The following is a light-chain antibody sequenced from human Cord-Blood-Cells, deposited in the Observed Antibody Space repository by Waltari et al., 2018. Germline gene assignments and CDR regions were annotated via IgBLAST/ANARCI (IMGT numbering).Light chain of an antibody. V-gene: IGLV1-40*01. CDR2: GNS. CDR3: QSYDSSLSGWV. Sequence: QSVLTQPPSVSGAPGQRVTISCTGSSSNIRAGYDVPWYQQLPGTAPKPLIYGNSNRPSGVPDRFSGSKSGTSASLAITGLQAEDEADYYCQSYDSSLSGWVFGGGTKLTVL. J-gene: IGLJ3*02. CDR1: SSNIRAGYD.